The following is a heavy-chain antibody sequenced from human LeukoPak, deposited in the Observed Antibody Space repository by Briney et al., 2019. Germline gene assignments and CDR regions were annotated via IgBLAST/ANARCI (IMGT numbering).Heavy chain of an antibody. CDR2: INPNSGGT. D-gene: IGHD7-27*01. V-gene: IGHV1-2*02. J-gene: IGHJ4*02. CDR3: ARGKDWGPY. CDR1: GYTFTGYY. Sequence: ASVKVSCTAFGYTFTGYYMHWVRQAPGQGLEWMGWINPNSGGTNSAQKFQGRVTMTRDTSISTAYMELSRLTSDDTAVYYCARGKDWGPYWGQGTLVTVSS.